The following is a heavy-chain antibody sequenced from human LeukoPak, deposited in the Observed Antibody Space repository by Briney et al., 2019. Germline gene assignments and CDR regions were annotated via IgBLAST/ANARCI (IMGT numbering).Heavy chain of an antibody. V-gene: IGHV4-59*01. CDR3: ARESLSGNYYGMDV. Sequence: PSETLSLTCAVSGGSISSYHWSWTRQPPGKGLEWLGYIYYSGSTNYNPSLKSRVTISIDTSKNQFSLKLSSVTAADTAVYYCARESLSGNYYGMDVWGQGTTVTVSS. D-gene: IGHD2/OR15-2a*01. J-gene: IGHJ6*02. CDR1: GGSISSYH. CDR2: IYYSGST.